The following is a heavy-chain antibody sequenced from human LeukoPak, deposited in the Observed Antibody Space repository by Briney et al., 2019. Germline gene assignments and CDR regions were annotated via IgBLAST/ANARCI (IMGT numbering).Heavy chain of an antibody. CDR3: AKGVRFLDWWILDY. V-gene: IGHV3-23*01. D-gene: IGHD3-9*01. J-gene: IGHJ4*02. Sequence: GGSLRLSCAASGFTFSSYAMSWVRQAPGKGLEWVSAISGSDSTYYADPVKGRFTISRDNSKNTLYLQMNRLRTEDTAIYYCAKGVRFLDWWILDYWGQGSLVTVSS. CDR1: GFTFSSYA. CDR2: ISGSDST.